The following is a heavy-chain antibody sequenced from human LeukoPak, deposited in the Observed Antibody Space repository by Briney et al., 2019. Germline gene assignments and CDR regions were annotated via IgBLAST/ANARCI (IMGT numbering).Heavy chain of an antibody. J-gene: IGHJ2*01. Sequence: GRSLRLSCAASGFTFSSYGMHWVRQAPGKGLEWVAVISYDGRNKYYADSVKGRFTISRDNSKNTLYLQMNSLRAEDTAVYYCAKQSRSGYSRGYFDLWGRGTLVTVSS. V-gene: IGHV3-30*18. CDR1: GFTFSSYG. D-gene: IGHD5-12*01. CDR3: AKQSRSGYSRGYFDL. CDR2: ISYDGRNK.